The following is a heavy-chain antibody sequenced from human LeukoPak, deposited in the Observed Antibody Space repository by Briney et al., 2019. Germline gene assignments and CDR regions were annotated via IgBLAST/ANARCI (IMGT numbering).Heavy chain of an antibody. D-gene: IGHD3-9*01. CDR3: ASGLRYFDWLLNY. CDR2: IYTNGST. J-gene: IGHJ4*02. Sequence: SETLSLTCTVSGGSISSYYWGWIRQPAGKGLEWIGRIYTNGSTNYNPSLKSRVTMSVDTSKNQFSLKLSSVTAADTAVYYCASGLRYFDWLLNYWGQGTLVTVSS. V-gene: IGHV4-4*07. CDR1: GGSISSYY.